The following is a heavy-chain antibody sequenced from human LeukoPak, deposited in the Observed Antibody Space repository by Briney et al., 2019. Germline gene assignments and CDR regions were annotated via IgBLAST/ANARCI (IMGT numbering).Heavy chain of an antibody. D-gene: IGHD6-19*01. CDR2: ISYDGSNK. J-gene: IGHJ4*02. CDR3: AKDEPLIAVAGTLDY. V-gene: IGHV3-30*18. Sequence: GGSLRLSCAASGFTFSSYGMHWVRQAPGKGLEWVAVISYDGSNKYYADSVKGRFTISRDNSKNTLYLQMNSLRAEDTAVYYCAKDEPLIAVAGTLDYWGQGTLVTVSS. CDR1: GFTFSSYG.